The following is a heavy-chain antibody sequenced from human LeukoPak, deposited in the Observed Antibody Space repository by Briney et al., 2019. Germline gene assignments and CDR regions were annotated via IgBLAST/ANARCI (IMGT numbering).Heavy chain of an antibody. D-gene: IGHD5-12*01. CDR2: IYTSGST. CDR1: GGSVSSYY. V-gene: IGHV4-4*07. J-gene: IGHJ4*02. CDR3: ARVGYSGYEFDY. Sequence: SETLCLTCTVSGGSVSSYYWSWIRQPAGKGPEWIGRIYTSGSTNYNPSLKSRVTMSVDTSKNQFSLKLSSVTAADTAVYYCARVGYSGYEFDYWGQGTLVTVSS.